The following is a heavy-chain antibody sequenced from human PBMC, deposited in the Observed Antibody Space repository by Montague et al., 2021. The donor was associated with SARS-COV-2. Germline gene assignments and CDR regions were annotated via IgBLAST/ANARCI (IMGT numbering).Heavy chain of an antibody. V-gene: IGHV4-4*07. J-gene: IGHJ6*03. CDR3: ARVGGITIFRVAQQYYYYMDV. Sequence: SETLSLTCTVSGGSIGSYYWSWIRQPAGKGLEWIGRIYTSGSTNYNPSLKSRVTMSVDTSKNQFSLKLSSVTAADTAVYYCARVGGITIFRVAQQYYYYMDVWGKGTTVTVSS. CDR2: IYTSGST. D-gene: IGHD3-3*01. CDR1: GGSIGSYY.